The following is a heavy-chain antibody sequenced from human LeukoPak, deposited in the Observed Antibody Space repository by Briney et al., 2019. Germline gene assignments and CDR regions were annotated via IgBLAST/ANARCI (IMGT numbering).Heavy chain of an antibody. V-gene: IGHV4-39*07. D-gene: IGHD3-10*01. Sequence: PSEALSLTCTVSGGSISSSSYYWGWIRQPPGKGLEWIGSIYYSGSTYYNPSLKSRVTISVDTSKNQFSLKLSSVTAADTAVYYCASSGRGLRGVIIPLGDYWGQGTLVTVSS. CDR3: ASSGRGLRGVIIPLGDY. CDR2: IYYSGST. CDR1: GGSISSSSYY. J-gene: IGHJ4*02.